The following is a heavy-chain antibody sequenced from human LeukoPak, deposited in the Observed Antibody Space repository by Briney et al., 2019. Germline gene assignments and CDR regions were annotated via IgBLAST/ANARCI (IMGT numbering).Heavy chain of an antibody. CDR2: ISSSSSII. V-gene: IGHV3-48*02. J-gene: IGHJ4*02. Sequence: HPGGSLRLSCAASGFTFSSYSMNWVRQAPGKGLEWLSYISSSSSIIYYADSVKGRFTISRDNAKNSLYLQMNSLRDEDTAVNYCAKGDTYRFDYWGQGTLVTVSS. CDR1: GFTFSSYS. CDR3: AKGDTYRFDY. D-gene: IGHD2-21*02.